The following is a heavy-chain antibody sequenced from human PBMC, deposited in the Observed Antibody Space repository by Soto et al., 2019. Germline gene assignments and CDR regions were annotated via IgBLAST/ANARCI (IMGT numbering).Heavy chain of an antibody. CDR1: GFTFSDYY. Sequence: GGSLRLSCAASGFTFSDYYMSWIRQAPGKGLEWVSYITSSGSTIYYADSVKGRFTISRDNAKNSLYLQMNSLRAEDTAVYYCARENDQWVAADNWGQGTLVTVSS. V-gene: IGHV3-11*01. D-gene: IGHD6-19*01. CDR3: ARENDQWVAADN. J-gene: IGHJ4*02. CDR2: ITSSGSTI.